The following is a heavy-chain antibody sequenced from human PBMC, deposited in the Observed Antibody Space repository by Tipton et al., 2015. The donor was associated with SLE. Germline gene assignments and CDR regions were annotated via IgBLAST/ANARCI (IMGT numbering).Heavy chain of an antibody. CDR3: TRGACSGGNCFFDY. V-gene: IGHV3-49*04. J-gene: IGHJ4*02. CDR1: GFTFGDYA. Sequence: SLRLSCTASGFTFGDYAMSWVRQAPGKGLEWVSFIRSKAYGGTTEYASSVKGRITTSRDDSKSIAYLQMNSPKTEDTAVYYCTRGACSGGNCFFDYWGQGTLVTVSS. D-gene: IGHD2-15*01. CDR2: IRSKAYGGTT.